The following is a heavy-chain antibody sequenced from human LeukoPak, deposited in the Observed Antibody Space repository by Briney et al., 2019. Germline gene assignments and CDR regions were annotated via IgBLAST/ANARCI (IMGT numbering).Heavy chain of an antibody. CDR2: IYTSGST. CDR1: GGSISSFY. D-gene: IGHD4-23*01. J-gene: IGHJ4*02. Sequence: SETLSLTCTVSGGSISSFYWSWIRQPAGKGLEWIGRIYTSGSTNYNPSLKSRVTISVDKSKNQFSLKLSAVTAADTAVYYCANERWDNWGQGILVTVSS. CDR3: ANERWDN. V-gene: IGHV4-4*07.